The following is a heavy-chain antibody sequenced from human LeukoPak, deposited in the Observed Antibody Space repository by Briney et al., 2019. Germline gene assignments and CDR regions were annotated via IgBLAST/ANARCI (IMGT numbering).Heavy chain of an antibody. V-gene: IGHV4-39*07. CDR2: IYYSGST. Sequence: PSETLSLTCTVSGGSISSSSYYWGWIRQPPGKGLEWIGSIYYSGSTYYNPSLKSRVTISVDTSKNQFSLKLSSVTAADTAVYYCARAHMIVVYYYYYYYMDVWGKGTTVTVSS. CDR1: GGSISSSSYY. D-gene: IGHD3-22*01. J-gene: IGHJ6*03. CDR3: ARAHMIVVYYYYYYYMDV.